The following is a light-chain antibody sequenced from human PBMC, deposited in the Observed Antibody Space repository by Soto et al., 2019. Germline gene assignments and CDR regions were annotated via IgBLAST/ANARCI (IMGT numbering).Light chain of an antibody. CDR2: GAS. V-gene: IGKV3-15*01. CDR1: QSVSSN. Sequence: EIVMTQSPATLSVSPGERATLSCRASQSVSSNLAWYQQKPGQAPRLLIYGASTRATGIPARFSGSGSGTEFTLTLSSLQSEDFAVYYCQQYNQWPPYTFGQGTKLEIK. J-gene: IGKJ2*01. CDR3: QQYNQWPPYT.